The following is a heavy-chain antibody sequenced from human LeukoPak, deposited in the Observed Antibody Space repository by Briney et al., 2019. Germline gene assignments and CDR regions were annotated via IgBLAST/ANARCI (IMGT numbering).Heavy chain of an antibody. CDR3: ARDSVVVVPAVHYYYMDV. CDR2: ISSSGSTI. J-gene: IGHJ6*03. D-gene: IGHD2-2*01. V-gene: IGHV3-48*03. Sequence: PGGSLRLSCAASGFTFSSYEMNWVRQAPGKGLEWVSYISSSGSTIYYADSVKGRFTISRDNAKNSLYLQMNSLRAEDTAVYYCARDSVVVVPAVHYYYMDVWGKGTTVTVSS. CDR1: GFTFSSYE.